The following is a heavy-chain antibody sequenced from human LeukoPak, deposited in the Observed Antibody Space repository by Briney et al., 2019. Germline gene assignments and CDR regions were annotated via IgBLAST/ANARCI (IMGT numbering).Heavy chain of an antibody. CDR2: IKSKTDGATT. CDR1: GFTFRDAW. CDR3: TTDPRN. V-gene: IGHV3-15*01. J-gene: IGHJ4*02. Sequence: PGGSLRLSCAASGFTFRDAWMSWVRQAPGKGLEWVGRIKSKTDGATTDYAAPVKGRITISRDDSKNMLYLQVNSLITEDTAVYYCTTDPRNWGQGTLVTVSS.